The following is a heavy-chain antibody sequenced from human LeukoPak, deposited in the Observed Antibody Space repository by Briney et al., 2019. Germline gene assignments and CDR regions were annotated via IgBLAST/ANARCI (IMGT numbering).Heavy chain of an antibody. CDR1: GYTFIDFY. Sequence: GASVKVSFKASGYTFIDFYIHWVRQAPGQGLEWMGWINPNSGAIKYSQKFQGRVSMTRDTSITIVYMDLSSLRSDDTALYYCARVKKLMPEFEFWGQGTLVTVSS. CDR3: ARVKKLMPEFEF. V-gene: IGHV1-2*02. J-gene: IGHJ4*02. D-gene: IGHD2-2*01. CDR2: INPNSGAI.